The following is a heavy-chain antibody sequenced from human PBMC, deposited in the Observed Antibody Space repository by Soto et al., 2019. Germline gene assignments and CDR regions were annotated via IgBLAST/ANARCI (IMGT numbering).Heavy chain of an antibody. CDR1: GVTFRSFT. D-gene: IGHD6-13*01. CDR3: TRDASRDSSARGWFDP. J-gene: IGHJ5*02. V-gene: IGHV3-21*01. Sequence: GGSLRISCAASGVTFRSFTMNWVRQAPGKGLEWVSTISSNSAYIYYTDALRGRFTISRDNAKNSLHLQMNSLRAEDTAVYYCTRDASRDSSARGWFDPWGPGTLVTVYS. CDR2: ISSNSAYI.